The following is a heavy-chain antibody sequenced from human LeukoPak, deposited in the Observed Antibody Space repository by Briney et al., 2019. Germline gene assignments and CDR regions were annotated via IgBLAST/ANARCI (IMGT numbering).Heavy chain of an antibody. Sequence: GGSLRLSCAASGFTFSTYWMHWVRQAPGTGLVWVSRISSDGTNTYYADSVKDRFSISRDNAKNTLYLQMNSLRAEDTAVYYCARVYYYYYMDVWGKGTTVAVSS. CDR3: ARVYYYYYMDV. J-gene: IGHJ6*03. CDR2: ISSDGTNT. V-gene: IGHV3-74*01. CDR1: GFTFSTYW.